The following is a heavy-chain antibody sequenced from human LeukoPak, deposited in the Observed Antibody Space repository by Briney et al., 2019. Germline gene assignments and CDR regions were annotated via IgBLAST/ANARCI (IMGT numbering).Heavy chain of an antibody. D-gene: IGHD6-19*01. V-gene: IGHV4-61*01. CDR3: ARGRWSSGWFDY. CDR2: IYYSGST. CDR1: GGSVSSGSYY. Sequence: SETLSLTCTVSGGSVSSGSYYWSWIRQPPGKGLEWIGYIYYSGSTNYNPSLKSRVTISVDTSKNQFSLKLSSVTAADTAVYYCARGRWSSGWFDYWGQGTLVTVSS. J-gene: IGHJ4*02.